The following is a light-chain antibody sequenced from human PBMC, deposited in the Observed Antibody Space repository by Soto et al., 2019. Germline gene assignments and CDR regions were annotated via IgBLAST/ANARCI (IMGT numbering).Light chain of an antibody. CDR1: QSISSY. V-gene: IGKV1-39*01. CDR3: QQSYSTPPT. Sequence: DIPMTQSPSSLSASVGDRVTITCRASQSISSYLNWYQQKPGKAPKLLIYAASSLQSGVPSRFSGNRSGTDFTLTISSLQPEDFATYYCQQSYSTPPTFGQGTKVEIK. J-gene: IGKJ1*01. CDR2: AAS.